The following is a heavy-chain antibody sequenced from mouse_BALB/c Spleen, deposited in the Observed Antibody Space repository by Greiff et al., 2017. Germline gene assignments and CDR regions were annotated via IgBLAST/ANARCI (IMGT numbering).Heavy chain of an antibody. Sequence: EVQLQQSGAELVKPGASVKLSCTASGFNIKDSYMHWVKQRPEQGLEWIGRIDPADGNTKYDPKFPGKATITADTSSNTAYLQLSSLTSEDTAVYYYARPNYDDDEDAMDYWGQGTSVTVSS. V-gene: IGHV14-3*02. CDR1: GFNIKDSY. CDR2: IDPADGNT. D-gene: IGHD2-4*01. J-gene: IGHJ4*01. CDR3: ARPNYDDDEDAMDY.